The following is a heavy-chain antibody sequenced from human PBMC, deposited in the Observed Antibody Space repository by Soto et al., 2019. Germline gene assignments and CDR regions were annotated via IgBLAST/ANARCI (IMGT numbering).Heavy chain of an antibody. CDR3: ARASRLGSDAFDI. J-gene: IGHJ3*02. CDR1: GFTFDAYG. CDR2: INWNGGST. Sequence: GESLKISCAASGFTFDAYGMSWVRHAPGKGLEWVSGINWNGGSTGYADSVKGRFTISRDNAKNSLYLQMNSLRAEDKAVYHCARASRLGSDAFDIWGQGTMVTVSS. V-gene: IGHV3-20*01. D-gene: IGHD6-19*01.